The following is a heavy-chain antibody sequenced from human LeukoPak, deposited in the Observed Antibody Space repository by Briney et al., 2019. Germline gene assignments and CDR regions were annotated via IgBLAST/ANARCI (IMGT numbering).Heavy chain of an antibody. V-gene: IGHV3-23*01. CDR3: AKGARGTYYYYMDV. CDR1: GFTFSSYA. J-gene: IGHJ6*03. D-gene: IGHD3-10*01. CDR2: ITDSGGST. Sequence: PGGSLRLSCAASGFTFSSYAMSWVRQAPGEGLEWVSAITDSGGSTYYSDSVKGRFTISRDNAKNSLYLQMNSLRAEDMALYYCAKGARGTYYYYMDVWGKGTTVTVSS.